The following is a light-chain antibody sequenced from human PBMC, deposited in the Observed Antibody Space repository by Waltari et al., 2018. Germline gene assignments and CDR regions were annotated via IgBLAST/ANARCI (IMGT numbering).Light chain of an antibody. CDR3: QQYNNSPPLT. CDR1: QSVRNN. V-gene: IGKV3-15*01. Sequence: IVMTKSLAPLSVSQGARATLPGRASQSVRNNLAWYQQNPGQAPRPLIYGASTRVSGIPARFSGSGSGTEFTLTISSLQSDDFAIYYCQQYNNSPPLTFGKRT. J-gene: IGKJ1*01. CDR2: GAS.